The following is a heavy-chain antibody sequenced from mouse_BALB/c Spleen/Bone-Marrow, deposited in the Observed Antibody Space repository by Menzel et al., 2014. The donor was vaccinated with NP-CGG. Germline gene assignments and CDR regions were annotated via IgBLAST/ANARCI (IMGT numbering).Heavy chain of an antibody. V-gene: IGHV1S41*01. CDR2: IAPGSGST. Sequence: DLVKPGASVKLSCKASGYTFTSYWINWIKQRPGQGLEWIGRIAPGSGSTYYNEMFKGKATLTVDTSSSTAYIQLSSPSPEDSAVYFCARFPIYYGNYGAMDYWGQGTSVTVSS. J-gene: IGHJ4*01. D-gene: IGHD2-1*01. CDR3: ARFPIYYGNYGAMDY. CDR1: GYTFTSYW.